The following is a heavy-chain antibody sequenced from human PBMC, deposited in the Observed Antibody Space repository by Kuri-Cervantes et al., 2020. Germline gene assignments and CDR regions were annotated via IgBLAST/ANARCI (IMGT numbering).Heavy chain of an antibody. CDR3: AREKDIVVVTATGGLDY. CDR2: MNPNSGNT. Sequence: ASVKVSCKASGYTFTGYDINWVRQATGQGLEWMGWMNPNSGNTGYAQKFQGRVTMTRNTSISTAYMELSSLRSEDTAVYYCAREKDIVVVTATGGLDYWGQGTLVTVSS. D-gene: IGHD2-21*02. V-gene: IGHV1-8*02. CDR1: GYTFTGYD. J-gene: IGHJ4*02.